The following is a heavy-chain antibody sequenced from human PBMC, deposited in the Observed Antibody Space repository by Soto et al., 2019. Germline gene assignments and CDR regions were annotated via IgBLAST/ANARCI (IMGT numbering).Heavy chain of an antibody. Sequence: TSETLSLTCGVYGGSFSCYYLSWIRQPPGKGLEWIGEINHSGSTNYNPSLKSRVTISVDTSKNQFSLKLSSVTAADTAVYYCARASGITFGGVIVRYYYYMDVWGKGTTVTVSS. CDR3: ARASGITFGGVIVRYYYYMDV. J-gene: IGHJ6*03. CDR1: GGSFSCYY. D-gene: IGHD3-16*02. CDR2: INHSGST. V-gene: IGHV4-34*01.